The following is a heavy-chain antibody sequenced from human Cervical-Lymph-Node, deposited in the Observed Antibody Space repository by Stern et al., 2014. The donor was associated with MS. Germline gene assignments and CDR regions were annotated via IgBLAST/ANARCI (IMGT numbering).Heavy chain of an antibody. V-gene: IGHV1-46*03. J-gene: IGHJ1*01. Sequence: QVQLVQSGAEVKKPGASVKVSCKASGDTFTSYPIHWLRQAPGQGPAWMGIVNPTDGRTTNAQTVQASITLTTETSTRTVYMELSSLKAEDTAMYFCANPLPFANWGQGTRVTVSS. CDR2: VNPTDGRT. CDR1: GDTFTSYP. D-gene: IGHD2/OR15-2a*01. CDR3: ANPLPFAN.